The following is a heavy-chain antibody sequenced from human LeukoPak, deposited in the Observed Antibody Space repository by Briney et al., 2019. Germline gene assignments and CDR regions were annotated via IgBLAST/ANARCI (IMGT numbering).Heavy chain of an antibody. V-gene: IGHV3-30*02. D-gene: IGHD3-3*01. Sequence: GGSLRLSCAASAFNASIYSMHSGRQAPGKGLEWVAFIRYDGSNKYYADSVKGRFTISRDNSKNTLYLQMNSLRAEDTAVYYCAQADGWPRLNYDSWSETTGIDYWGQGTLVTVSS. CDR3: AQADGWPRLNYDSWSETTGIDY. J-gene: IGHJ4*02. CDR2: IRYDGSNK. CDR1: AFNASIYS.